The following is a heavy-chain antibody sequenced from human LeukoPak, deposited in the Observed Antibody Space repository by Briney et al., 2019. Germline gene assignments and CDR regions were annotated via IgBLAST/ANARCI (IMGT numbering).Heavy chain of an antibody. D-gene: IGHD3-9*01. CDR1: GSTFSDYY. Sequence: GGSLRLSCAASGSTFSDYYMSWIPQAPGKGLEWVSYISSSGSTIYYADSVKGRFTISRDNAKNSLYLQMNSLRAEDTAVYYCARGVYYDILTGYYNWDYFDYWGQGTLVTVSS. CDR2: ISSSGSTI. CDR3: ARGVYYDILTGYYNWDYFDY. J-gene: IGHJ4*02. V-gene: IGHV3-11*04.